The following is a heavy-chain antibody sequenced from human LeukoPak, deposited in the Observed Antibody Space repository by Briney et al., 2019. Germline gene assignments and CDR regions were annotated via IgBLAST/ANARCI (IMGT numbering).Heavy chain of an antibody. CDR2: IYHSGST. CDR1: GGSISSGGYS. D-gene: IGHD2-2*01. CDR3: ARGGYCSSTSCFGKGLRITWFDP. J-gene: IGHJ5*02. Sequence: SETLSLTCTVSGGSISSGGYSWSWIRQPPGKGLEWIGYIYHSGSTYYNPSLKSRVTISVDRSKNQFSLKLSSVTATDTAVYYCARGGYCSSTSCFGKGLRITWFDPWGQGTLVTVSS. V-gene: IGHV4-30-2*01.